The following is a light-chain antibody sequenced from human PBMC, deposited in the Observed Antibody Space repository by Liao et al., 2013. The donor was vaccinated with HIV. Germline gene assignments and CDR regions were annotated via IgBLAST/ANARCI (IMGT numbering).Light chain of an antibody. V-gene: IGLV3-21*01. CDR1: NLGSNS. Sequence: SYELTQPPSVSVAPGKTARISCGGYNLGSNSVHWYQQKPGQAPILVIYYNNDRPSGIPERFSGSNSGNTATLTISGTQAMDEADYYCQAWDSSIVVFGGGTKLTVL. CDR3: QAWDSSIVV. CDR2: YNN. J-gene: IGLJ3*02.